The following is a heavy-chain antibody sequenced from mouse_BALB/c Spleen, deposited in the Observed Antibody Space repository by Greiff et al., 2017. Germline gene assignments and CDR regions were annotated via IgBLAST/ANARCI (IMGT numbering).Heavy chain of an antibody. Sequence: QVHVKQSGAELARPGASVKLSCKASGYTFTDYYINWVEQRTGQGLEWIGEICPGSGNTYYNEKFKGKATLTADKSSSTAYMQLSSLKSEDSAVYFCARSKLTFWYFDVWGAGTTVTVSS. CDR2: ICPGSGNT. CDR3: ARSKLTFWYFDV. D-gene: IGHD6-1*01. V-gene: IGHV1-77*01. J-gene: IGHJ1*01. CDR1: GYTFTDYY.